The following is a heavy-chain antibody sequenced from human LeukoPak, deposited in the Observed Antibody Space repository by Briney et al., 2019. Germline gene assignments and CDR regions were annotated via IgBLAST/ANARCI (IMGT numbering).Heavy chain of an antibody. CDR3: AREEANTRIHFDY. CDR2: INHNSGYT. D-gene: IGHD3-22*01. Sequence: ASVKVSCKASGYTFTGYYIHWVRQAPGRGLEWVGYINHNSGYTNYAQKIQHRHTETRDTSISTADMDLSRLRSDDTAVYYCAREEANTRIHFDYWGQGTLVTVSS. J-gene: IGHJ4*02. CDR1: GYTFTGYY. V-gene: IGHV1-2*02.